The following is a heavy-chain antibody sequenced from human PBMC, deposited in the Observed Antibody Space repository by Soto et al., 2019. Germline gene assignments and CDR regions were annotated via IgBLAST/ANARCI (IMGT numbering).Heavy chain of an antibody. CDR2: VYYTGST. CDR3: ARGRTVRNYADDSSDYFYVFDD. J-gene: IGHJ4*02. D-gene: IGHD3-22*01. Sequence: LSLTCTVSGDSISTFYWGWMRQSPGKELEWIGYVYYTGSTNYNPSLKSRVTISVDRSKNQFSLKLTSANAADTAVYYCARGRTVRNYADDSSDYFYVFDDWGQGTQVTVSS. CDR1: GDSISTFY. V-gene: IGHV4-59*01.